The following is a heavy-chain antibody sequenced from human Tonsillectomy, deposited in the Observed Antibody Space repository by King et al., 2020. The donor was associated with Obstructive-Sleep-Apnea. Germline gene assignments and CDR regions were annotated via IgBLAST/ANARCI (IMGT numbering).Heavy chain of an antibody. CDR3: ARGSGRYPLDY. D-gene: IGHD1-26*01. CDR2: IFHSGNT. CDR1: GGSISSTNW. V-gene: IGHV4-4*02. J-gene: IGHJ4*02. Sequence: VQLQESGPGLVKPSGTLSLTCAISGGSISSTNWWSWFRQSPGKGLQWIGEIFHSGNTNYNPSLKSRVSMSLDKSKNHFSLNLKSVTAGDTAVYFCARGSGRYPLDYWGQGILVIVSS.